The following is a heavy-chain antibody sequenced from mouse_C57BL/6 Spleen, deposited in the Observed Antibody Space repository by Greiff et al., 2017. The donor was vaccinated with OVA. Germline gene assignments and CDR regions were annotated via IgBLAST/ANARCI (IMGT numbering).Heavy chain of an antibody. J-gene: IGHJ2*01. CDR2: IYPGDGDT. CDR3: ARRAIVTTSYFDY. V-gene: IGHV1-82*01. Sequence: QVQLKQSGPELVKPGASVKISCKASGYAFRSSWMNWVKQRPGKGLEWIGRIYPGDGDTNYNGKFKGKATLTADKSSSTAYMQLSSLTSEDSAVYFCARRAIVTTSYFDYWGQGTTLTVSS. D-gene: IGHD2-5*01. CDR1: GYAFRSSW.